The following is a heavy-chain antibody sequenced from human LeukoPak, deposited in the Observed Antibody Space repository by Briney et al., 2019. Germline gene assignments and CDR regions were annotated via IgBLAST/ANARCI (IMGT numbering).Heavy chain of an antibody. V-gene: IGHV5-10-1*01. CDR1: GYSSGNYW. J-gene: IGHJ3*02. D-gene: IGHD3-22*01. CDR2: IDPSDSYS. Sequence: GESLKISCKGSGYSSGNYWISWGRQMPGKGLEWMGTIDPSDSYSNYSPSLQGHVTILADKSISTAYLQWSSLKASDTAIYYCASGITTSRYGFDIWGQGTMVSVSS. CDR3: ASGITTSRYGFDI.